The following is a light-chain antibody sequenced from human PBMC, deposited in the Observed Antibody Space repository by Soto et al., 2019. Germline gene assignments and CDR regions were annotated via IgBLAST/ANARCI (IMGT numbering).Light chain of an antibody. CDR3: SSYTSSSTLV. V-gene: IGLV2-14*01. Sequence: QSALTQPASVSGSPGQSITISCTGTSSDLGKYNYVSWYQQHPGKAPKLMIYEVSNRPSGVSNRFSGSKSGNTASLTISGLQAEDEADYYCSSYTSSSTLVFGGGTKLTVL. J-gene: IGLJ2*01. CDR2: EVS. CDR1: SSDLGKYNY.